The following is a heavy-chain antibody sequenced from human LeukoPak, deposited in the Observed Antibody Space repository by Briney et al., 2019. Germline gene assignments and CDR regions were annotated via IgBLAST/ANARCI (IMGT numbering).Heavy chain of an antibody. CDR3: ARVRNDYVWGSYRRHYFDY. CDR2: IYYSGST. CDR1: GDSISSGAYY. Sequence: PSETLSLTCTVSGDSISSGAYYWTWIRQYPGKGLEWIGYIYYSGSTYYNPSLKSRVTISVDTSKNQFSLKLSSVTAADTAVYYCARVRNDYVWGSYRRHYFDYWGQGTLVTVSS. J-gene: IGHJ4*02. V-gene: IGHV4-31*03. D-gene: IGHD3-16*01.